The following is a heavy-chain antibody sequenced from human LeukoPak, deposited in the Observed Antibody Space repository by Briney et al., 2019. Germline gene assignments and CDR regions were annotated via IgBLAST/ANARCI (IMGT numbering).Heavy chain of an antibody. Sequence: PGGSLRLSCAASGFTFSSYSMNWVRQAPGKGLEWVSSISSSSSYIYHADSVQGRFTISRDNVKNSLYLQMNSLRAEDTAVYYCAREDRYGHGAFEYWGQGTLVTVSS. CDR1: GFTFSSYS. CDR3: AREDRYGHGAFEY. CDR2: ISSSSSYI. D-gene: IGHD5-18*01. V-gene: IGHV3-21*01. J-gene: IGHJ4*02.